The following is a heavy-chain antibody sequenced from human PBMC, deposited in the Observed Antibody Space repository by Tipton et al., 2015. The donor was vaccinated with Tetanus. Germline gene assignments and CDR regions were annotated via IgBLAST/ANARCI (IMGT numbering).Heavy chain of an antibody. D-gene: IGHD3-10*01. CDR2: ISWDGGST. V-gene: IGHV3-43*01. J-gene: IGHJ4*02. CDR3: AKDGLVGYGSGSYLPDY. CDR1: GFTFDDYT. Sequence: AASGFTFDDYTMHWVRQAPGKGLEWVSLISWDGGSTYYADSVKGRFTISRDNSKNSLYLQMNSLRTEDTALYYCAKDGLVGYGSGSYLPDYWGQGTLVTVSS.